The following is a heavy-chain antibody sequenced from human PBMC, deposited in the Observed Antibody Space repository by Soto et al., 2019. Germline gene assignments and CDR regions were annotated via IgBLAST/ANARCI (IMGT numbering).Heavy chain of an antibody. CDR3: AHSPFYDSSGYPVR. V-gene: IGHV2-5*01. J-gene: IGHJ4*02. D-gene: IGHD3-22*01. CDR1: GFSLSSSGWG. Sequence: SVPTLVNPTQTLTLTCTFSGFSLSSSGWGVGWIRQPPGKALEWLALIYWNDDKRYTPSLKSRLTITKDTSKNQVVLTMTNMAPVDTATYYCAHSPFYDSSGYPVRWGQGSLVTVSS. CDR2: IYWNDDK.